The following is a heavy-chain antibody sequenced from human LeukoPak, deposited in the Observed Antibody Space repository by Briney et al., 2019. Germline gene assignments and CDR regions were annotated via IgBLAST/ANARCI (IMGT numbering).Heavy chain of an antibody. CDR3: ARRKVGAPPPPLRAAPNFDY. J-gene: IGHJ4*02. Sequence: SETLSLTCAVYGGSFSGYYWSWIRQPPGKGLEWIGEINHSGSTNYNPSLKSRVTISVDTSKNQFSLKLSSVTAADTAVFYCARRKVGAPPPPLRAAPNFDYWGQGTLVTVSS. CDR1: GGSFSGYY. D-gene: IGHD1-26*01. V-gene: IGHV4-34*01. CDR2: INHSGST.